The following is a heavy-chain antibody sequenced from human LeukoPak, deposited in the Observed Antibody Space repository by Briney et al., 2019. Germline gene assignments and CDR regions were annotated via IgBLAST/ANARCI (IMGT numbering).Heavy chain of an antibody. J-gene: IGHJ4*02. CDR1: GFSFSSYA. D-gene: IGHD3-22*01. V-gene: IGHV3-23*01. Sequence: GGSLRLSCAASGFSFSSYAMSSVRQAPGKGLEWVSTISASGDSTNYADSVKGRFTISRDNSKNTLYLLMDSLRAEDTAIYYCARYYYDSTPRASYFDYWGQGTLVTVSS. CDR2: ISASGDST. CDR3: ARYYYDSTPRASYFDY.